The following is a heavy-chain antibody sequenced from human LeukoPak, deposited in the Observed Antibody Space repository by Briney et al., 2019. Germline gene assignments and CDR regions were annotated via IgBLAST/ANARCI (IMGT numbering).Heavy chain of an antibody. CDR3: AKDPMVRGVIPSNWFDP. V-gene: IGHV3-23*01. CDR1: GFTFSSYA. Sequence: GGSLRLSCAASGFTFSSYAMSWVRQAPGKGLEWVSAISGSGGSTYYADSVKGRFTISRDNSKNTLYLQMNSLRAEDTAVYYCAKDPMVRGVIPSNWFDPWGQGTLVPVSS. CDR2: ISGSGGST. D-gene: IGHD3-10*01. J-gene: IGHJ5*02.